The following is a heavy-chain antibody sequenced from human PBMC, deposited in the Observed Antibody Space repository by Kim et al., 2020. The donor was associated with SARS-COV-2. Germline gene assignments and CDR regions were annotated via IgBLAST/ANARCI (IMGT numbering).Heavy chain of an antibody. CDR3: ARERFNSNYGWFDP. Sequence: SETLSLTCTVSGGSISSYYWSWIRQPAGKGLEWIGRIYTSGSTNYNPSLKSRVTMSVDTSKNQFSLKLSSVTAADTAVYYCARERFNSNYGWFDPWGQGTLVTVSS. V-gene: IGHV4-4*07. CDR1: GGSISSYY. J-gene: IGHJ5*02. CDR2: IYTSGST. D-gene: IGHD4-4*01.